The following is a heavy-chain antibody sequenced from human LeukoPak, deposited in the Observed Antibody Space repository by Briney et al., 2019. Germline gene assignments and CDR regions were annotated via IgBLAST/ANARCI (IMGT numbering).Heavy chain of an antibody. CDR3: ARENHPTQQWLVY. Sequence: ASVKVSCKASGYTFTDYYIYWVRQAPGQGLEWMGWINPNSGGTNYAQKFQGRVIMTRDTSINTAYMELRSLRSDDTAVYYCARENHPTQQWLVYWGQGTLVTVSS. CDR1: GYTFTDYY. CDR2: INPNSGGT. J-gene: IGHJ4*02. D-gene: IGHD6-19*01. V-gene: IGHV1-2*02.